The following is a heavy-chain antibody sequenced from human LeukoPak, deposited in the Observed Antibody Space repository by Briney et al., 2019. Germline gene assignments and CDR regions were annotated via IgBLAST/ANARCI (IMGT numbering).Heavy chain of an antibody. CDR3: ARDTGLEWRRLGKEACDI. CDR2: ISGYNGNT. V-gene: IGHV1-18*01. Sequence: GASVKVSCKASGYTFTSYGITWVRQAPGQGLEWMGWISGYNGNTKYARKVQGRVTMTTDTSTTTAYMELRSLRSDDTAVHYCARDTGLEWRRLGKEACDIWGQGTVVTVSP. CDR1: GYTFTSYG. D-gene: IGHD5-12*01. J-gene: IGHJ3*02.